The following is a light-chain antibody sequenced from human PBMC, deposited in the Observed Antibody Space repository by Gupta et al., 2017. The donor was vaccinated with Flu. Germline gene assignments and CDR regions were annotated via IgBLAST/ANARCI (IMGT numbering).Light chain of an antibody. V-gene: IGKV1-5*03. CDR2: KTS. J-gene: IGKJ1*01. Sequence: PSTLSASVGARVTITSLASETFSTWVDWYQQKAGRVPRLLIYKTSILETGVPSRFSGSGSGTEFTLTISRLQPDDFGTYYCLQYNSFLWTFGQGTKLDIK. CDR1: ETFSTW. CDR3: LQYNSFLWT.